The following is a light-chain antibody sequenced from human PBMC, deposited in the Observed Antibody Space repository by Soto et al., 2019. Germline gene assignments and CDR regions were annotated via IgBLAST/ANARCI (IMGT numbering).Light chain of an antibody. CDR2: EVS. J-gene: IGLJ3*02. CDR3: CSYAGSSTLV. Sequence: QSVLNQPASVSGSPGQSITISCTGTSSDVGSYNLVSWYQQHPGKAPKLMIYEVSKRPSGVSNRFSGSKSGNTASLTISGLQAEDEADYYCCSYAGSSTLVFGGGTKLTVL. V-gene: IGLV2-23*02. CDR1: SSDVGSYNL.